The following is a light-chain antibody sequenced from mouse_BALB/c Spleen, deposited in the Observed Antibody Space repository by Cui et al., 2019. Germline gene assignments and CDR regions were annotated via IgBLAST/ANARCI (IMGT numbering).Light chain of an antibody. CDR1: KSISKY. V-gene: IGKV16-104*01. Sequence: DVQITQSPSYLAASPGETITINCRASKSISKYLAWYQEKPGKTNKLLIYSGSTLQSGIPSRFSDSGSGTDFTLTISSLEPEDFAMYYCQQHNEYPLTFGAGTKLELK. CDR3: QQHNEYPLT. CDR2: SGS. J-gene: IGKJ5*01.